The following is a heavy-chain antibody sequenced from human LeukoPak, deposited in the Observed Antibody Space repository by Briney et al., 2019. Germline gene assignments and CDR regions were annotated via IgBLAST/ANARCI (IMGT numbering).Heavy chain of an antibody. CDR1: GFTFSSYA. CDR2: ISGSGGST. Sequence: GGSLRLSCAASGFTFSSYAMSWVRQAPGKGLEWVSAISGSGGSTYYADSLKGRFTISRDNTKNSLYLQMNSLRAENTAVYYCARDLVVRGMGQVFDYWGQGTLVTVSS. V-gene: IGHV3-23*01. CDR3: ARDLVVRGMGQVFDY. J-gene: IGHJ4*02. D-gene: IGHD3-10*01.